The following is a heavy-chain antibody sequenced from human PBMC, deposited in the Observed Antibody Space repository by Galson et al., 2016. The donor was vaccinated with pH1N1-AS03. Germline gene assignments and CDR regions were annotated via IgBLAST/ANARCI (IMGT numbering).Heavy chain of an antibody. CDR3: AKDKDSYYGPDY. V-gene: IGHV3-30*02. Sequence: SLRLSCAASGFTFSSYGMHWVRQAPGKGLEWLSFLPYDGSNKFYADSVKGRFTIPRDNSKNTLYLQMNSLRAEDTAVYYCAKDKDSYYGPDYCGQGTLVPVSS. CDR1: GFTFSSYG. J-gene: IGHJ4*02. D-gene: IGHD1-26*01. CDR2: LPYDGSNK.